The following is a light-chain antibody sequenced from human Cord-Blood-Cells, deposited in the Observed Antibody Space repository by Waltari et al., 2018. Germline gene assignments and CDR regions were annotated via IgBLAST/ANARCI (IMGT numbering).Light chain of an antibody. CDR2: EGS. Sequence: QSALTQPASVSGSPGQSITISCTGTSSDVGSYNLVSWYQQYPGKAPKLMIYEGSKRPSGVANRFSGSKSGNTASLTISGLKAEDEADYYCCSYAGSSTVVVFGGGTKLTVL. V-gene: IGLV2-23*03. CDR1: SSDVGSYNL. J-gene: IGLJ3*02. CDR3: CSYAGSSTVVV.